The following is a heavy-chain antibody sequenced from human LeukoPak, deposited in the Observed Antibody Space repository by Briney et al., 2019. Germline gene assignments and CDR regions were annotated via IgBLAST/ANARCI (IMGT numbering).Heavy chain of an antibody. CDR1: GFTFSSYE. V-gene: IGHV3-66*02. CDR3: ARHLRVYAFDY. D-gene: IGHD2-8*01. J-gene: IGHJ4*02. CDR2: IYSTGST. Sequence: GGSLRLSCAASGFTFSSYEMNWVRQAPGKGLEWVSVIYSTGSTYYADYVKGRFTVSRDTSSNTVYLQMNSLTAEDTAVYYCARHLRVYAFDYWGQGTLVTVSS.